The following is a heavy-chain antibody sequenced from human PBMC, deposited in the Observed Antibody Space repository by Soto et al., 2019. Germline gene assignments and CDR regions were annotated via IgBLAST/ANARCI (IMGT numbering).Heavy chain of an antibody. CDR3: ANLDMITFGGVIGPNDEFDI. CDR2: INHSGST. V-gene: IGHV4-34*01. CDR1: GGSFSGYY. Sequence: PSETLSLTCAFYGGSFSGYYWSWIRQPPGKGLEWIGEINHSGSTNYNPSLKSRVTISVDTSKNQFSLKLSSVTAADTAVYYCANLDMITFGGVIGPNDEFDIWGQGTMVTVS. J-gene: IGHJ3*02. D-gene: IGHD3-16*02.